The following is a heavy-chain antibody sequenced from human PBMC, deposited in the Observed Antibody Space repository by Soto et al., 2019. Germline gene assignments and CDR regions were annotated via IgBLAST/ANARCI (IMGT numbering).Heavy chain of an antibody. CDR3: ARGVAPTIGYYFDY. CDR1: GYTLTELS. D-gene: IGHD2-15*01. Sequence: ASVKVSCKVSGYTLTELSMHWVRQAPGKGLEWMGGFDPEDGETIYAQKFQGRVTMTRDTSTNTVYMELSSLRSEDTAVYYCARGVAPTIGYYFDYLGQGTLVTVSS. J-gene: IGHJ4*02. V-gene: IGHV1-24*01. CDR2: FDPEDGET.